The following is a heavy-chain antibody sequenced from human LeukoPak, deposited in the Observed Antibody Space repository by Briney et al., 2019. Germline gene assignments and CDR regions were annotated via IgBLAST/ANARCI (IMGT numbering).Heavy chain of an antibody. Sequence: GGSLRLSCAASGFTFSNYGMHWVRQAPGKGLEWVAFIRYDGSNKYYADSVKGRFTISRDNSKNTLYLQMNSLRADDTAVYYCAKDILAAGLFFDYWGQGILVTVSS. V-gene: IGHV3-30*02. D-gene: IGHD6-13*01. CDR3: AKDILAAGLFFDY. J-gene: IGHJ4*02. CDR2: IRYDGSNK. CDR1: GFTFSNYG.